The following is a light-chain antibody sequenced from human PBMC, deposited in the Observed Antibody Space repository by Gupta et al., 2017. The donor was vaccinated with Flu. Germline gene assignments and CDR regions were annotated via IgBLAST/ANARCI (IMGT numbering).Light chain of an antibody. V-gene: IGKV2-30*02. CDR3: LQGTHWPT. CDR2: RVS. J-gene: IGKJ1*01. CDR1: QSLVHSNGNTY. Sequence: DVVMTQSPLSLPVTLGQPASISCRSSQSLVHSNGNTYLTWFQQRPGQSPRRLIYRVSNRDSGVPDRFSGSGSGTDFTLKISRVEAEDVGLYYCLQGTHWPTFGQGTKVEIK.